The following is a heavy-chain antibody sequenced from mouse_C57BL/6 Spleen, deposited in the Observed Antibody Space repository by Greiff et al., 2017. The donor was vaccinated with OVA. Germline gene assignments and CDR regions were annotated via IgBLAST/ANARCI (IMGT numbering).Heavy chain of an antibody. D-gene: IGHD3-3*01. CDR1: GYTFTDYE. J-gene: IGHJ2*01. CDR2: IDPETGGT. V-gene: IGHV1-15*01. CDR3: TRGREGFDY. Sequence: QVHVKQSGAELVRPGASVTLSCKASGYTFTDYEMHWVKQTPVHGLEWIGAIDPETGGTAYNQKFKGKAILTADKSSSTAYMELRSLTSEDSAVYYCTRGREGFDYWGQGTTLTVSS.